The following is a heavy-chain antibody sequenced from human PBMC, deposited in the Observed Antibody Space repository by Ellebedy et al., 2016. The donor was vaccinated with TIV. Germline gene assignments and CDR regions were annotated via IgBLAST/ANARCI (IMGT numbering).Heavy chain of an antibody. V-gene: IGHV4-30-4*01. CDR2: IYYSGST. D-gene: IGHD5-18*01. Sequence: SETLSLXXTVSGGSIGSGDYYWSWIRQPPGKGLEWIGYIYYSGSTYYNPSLKSRVTISVDTSKNQFSLKLSSVTAADTAVYYCARETSAAMVLRNAFDIWGQGTMVTVSS. J-gene: IGHJ3*02. CDR3: ARETSAAMVLRNAFDI. CDR1: GGSIGSGDYY.